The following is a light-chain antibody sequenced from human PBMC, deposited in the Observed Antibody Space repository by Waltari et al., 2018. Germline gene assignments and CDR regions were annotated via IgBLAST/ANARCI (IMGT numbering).Light chain of an antibody. J-gene: IGKJ2*01. V-gene: IGKV2-30*02. CDR3: MQGTHWPYT. CDR2: KVS. Sequence: DVVMTQSPLSLPVTLGQPASISCTSSQSLVHSDGNTHLVWFHQRPGQSPRRLIYKVSIRDSEVPDRFSGDGSATDFTLKISRVEAEDVGVYYCMQGTHWPYTFAQGTKLDIK. CDR1: QSLVHSDGNTH.